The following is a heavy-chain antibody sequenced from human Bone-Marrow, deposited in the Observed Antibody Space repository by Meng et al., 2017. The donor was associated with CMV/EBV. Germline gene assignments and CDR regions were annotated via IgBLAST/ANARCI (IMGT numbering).Heavy chain of an antibody. J-gene: IGHJ3*02. CDR1: GFTFSSYW. CDR3: AAPVGATITASDAFDI. V-gene: IGHV3-74*01. CDR2: IKTDGSST. D-gene: IGHD1-26*01. Sequence: GESLKISCAASGFTFSSYWMHWVRQAPGEGPVWVSRIKTDGSSTSYADSVKGRFTISRDNAKNTLYLQMNSLRAEDTAVYYCAAPVGATITASDAFDIWGQGTMVTVSS.